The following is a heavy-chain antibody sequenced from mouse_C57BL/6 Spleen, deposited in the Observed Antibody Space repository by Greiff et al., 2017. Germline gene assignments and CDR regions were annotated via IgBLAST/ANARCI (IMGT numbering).Heavy chain of an antibody. CDR3: TRRGVVATWYFDV. CDR1: GYTFTDYE. Sequence: VQLQQSGAELVRPGASVTLSCKASGYTFTDYEMHWVKQTPVHGLEWIGAIDPETGGTAYNQKFKGKAVLTADKSSSTAYMELRSLTSEDSAVYYCTRRGVVATWYFDVWGTGTTVTVSS. D-gene: IGHD1-1*01. J-gene: IGHJ1*03. V-gene: IGHV1-15*01. CDR2: IDPETGGT.